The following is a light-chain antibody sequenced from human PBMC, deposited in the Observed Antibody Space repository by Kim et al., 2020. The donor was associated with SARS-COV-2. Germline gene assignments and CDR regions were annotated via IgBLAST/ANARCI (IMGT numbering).Light chain of an antibody. CDR1: SGHSSNA. CDR2: LNSDGSH. Sequence: QLVLTQSPSASASLGASVKLTCTLSSGHSSNAIAWHQQQPERGPRYLMKLNSDGSHSKGDGIPDRFSGSSSGAERYLTISSLQSEDEADYYCKTWGTGIHVLGGGTQLTVL. J-gene: IGLJ3*02. V-gene: IGLV4-69*01. CDR3: KTWGTGIHV.